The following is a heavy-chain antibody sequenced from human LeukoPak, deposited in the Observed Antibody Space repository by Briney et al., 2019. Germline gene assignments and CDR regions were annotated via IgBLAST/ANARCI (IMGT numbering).Heavy chain of an antibody. CDR1: GFIFDKYW. Sequence: PGGSLRLSCAASGFIFDKYWMDWVRQSPGKGLEWVAVTSYDESTKYYVDSVRGRFTISRDNSKNTLFLQMNSLRDEDTAFYYCARDRDWLRDFDYWGQGTLVTVSS. CDR2: TSYDESTK. CDR3: ARDRDWLRDFDY. J-gene: IGHJ4*02. V-gene: IGHV3-30*03. D-gene: IGHD5-12*01.